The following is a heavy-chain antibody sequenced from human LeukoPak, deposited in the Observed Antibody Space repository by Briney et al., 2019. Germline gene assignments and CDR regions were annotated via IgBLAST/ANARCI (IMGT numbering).Heavy chain of an antibody. Sequence: TLSLTCTVSGGSISSGDYYWSWIRQPPGKGLEWIGYIYYSGSTYYNPSLKSRVTISVDTSKNQFSLKLSSVTAADTAVYSWGRGVRWRGSSVDQWGPGTLVTVSS. CDR3: GRGVRWRGSSVDQ. V-gene: IGHV4-30-4*01. D-gene: IGHD1-26*01. CDR2: IYYSGST. CDR1: GGSISSGDYY. J-gene: IGHJ4*02.